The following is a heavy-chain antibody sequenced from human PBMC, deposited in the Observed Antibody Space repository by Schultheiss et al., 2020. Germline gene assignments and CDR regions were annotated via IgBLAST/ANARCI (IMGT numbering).Heavy chain of an antibody. CDR3: AREGCSSTSCYPRGDYYYMDV. Sequence: GESLKIGCAASGFTVSSNYMSWVRQAPGKGLEWVSVIYSGGSTYYADSVKGRFTISRHNSKNTLYLQMNSLRAEDTAVYYCAREGCSSTSCYPRGDYYYMDVWGKGTTVTVPS. V-gene: IGHV3-53*04. D-gene: IGHD2-2*01. CDR2: IYSGGST. J-gene: IGHJ6*03. CDR1: GFTVSSNY.